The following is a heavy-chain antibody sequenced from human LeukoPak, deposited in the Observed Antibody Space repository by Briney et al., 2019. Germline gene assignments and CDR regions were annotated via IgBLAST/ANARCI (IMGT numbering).Heavy chain of an antibody. J-gene: IGHJ3*02. V-gene: IGHV3-21*01. CDR3: ARELREHGVFDI. Sequence: PGGSLRLSCAASGFTFSSYSMNSVRQAPGKGLELVSSISSTSSSIYYADSVKGRFTISRDNAKNSVYLQMNSLRAEDTAVYYCARELREHGVFDIWGQGTMVTVSS. CDR2: ISSTSSSI. CDR1: GFTFSSYS. D-gene: IGHD1-26*01.